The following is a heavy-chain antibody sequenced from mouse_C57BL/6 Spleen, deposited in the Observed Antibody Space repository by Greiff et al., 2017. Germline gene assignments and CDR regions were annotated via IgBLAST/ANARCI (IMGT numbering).Heavy chain of an antibody. CDR3: TEGNLLWQYYFDY. V-gene: IGHV6-3*01. J-gene: IGHJ2*01. CDR2: IRLKSDNYAT. D-gene: IGHD2-1*01. CDR1: GFTFSNYW. Sequence: EVKLVESGGGLVQPGGSMKLSCVASGFTFSNYWMNWVRQSPEKGLEWVAQIRLKSDNYATHYAESVKGRFTISRDDSKSSVYLQMNNLRDEDTGIYYCTEGNLLWQYYFDYWGQGTTLTVSS.